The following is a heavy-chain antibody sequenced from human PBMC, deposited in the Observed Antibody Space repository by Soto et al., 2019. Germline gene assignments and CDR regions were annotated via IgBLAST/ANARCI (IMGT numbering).Heavy chain of an antibody. Sequence: SETLSLTCTVSGGSISSYYWSWIRQPPGKGLEWIGYIYYSGSTNYNPSLKSRVTISVDTSKNQFSLKLSSVTAADTAVYYCAIDSSGSSSRFYGMDVWGQGTTVTVSS. CDR1: GGSISSYY. V-gene: IGHV4-59*01. CDR2: IYYSGST. J-gene: IGHJ6*02. D-gene: IGHD5-18*01. CDR3: AIDSSGSSSRFYGMDV.